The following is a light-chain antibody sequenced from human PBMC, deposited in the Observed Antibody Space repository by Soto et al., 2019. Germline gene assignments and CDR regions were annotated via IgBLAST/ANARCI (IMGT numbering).Light chain of an antibody. J-gene: IGKJ3*01. CDR3: LQANSFPFT. V-gene: IGKV1-12*01. Sequence: DMQMTQSPSSVSASLGDRVTITCRASQDIHTWLAWYQQKPGQAPKLLIYGASHLQSGVPSRFSGSGSGTDCTLTISSQQSADFATYYCLQANSFPFTFGPGTKFDVK. CDR2: GAS. CDR1: QDIHTW.